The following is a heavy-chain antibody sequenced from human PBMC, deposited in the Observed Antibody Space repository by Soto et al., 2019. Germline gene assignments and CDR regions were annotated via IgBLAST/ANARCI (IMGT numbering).Heavy chain of an antibody. Sequence: SGGSLRLSCAASGFTFDDYTMHWVRQAPGKGLEWVSLISWDGGSTYYADSVKGRFTISRDNSKNSLYLQMNSLRTEDTALYYCAKISGYDSDYWGQGTLVTVSS. CDR2: ISWDGGST. V-gene: IGHV3-43*01. CDR3: AKISGYDSDY. J-gene: IGHJ4*02. D-gene: IGHD5-12*01. CDR1: GFTFDDYT.